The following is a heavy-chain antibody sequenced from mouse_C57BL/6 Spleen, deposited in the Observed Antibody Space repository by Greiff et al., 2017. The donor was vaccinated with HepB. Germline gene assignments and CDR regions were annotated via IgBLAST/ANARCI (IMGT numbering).Heavy chain of an antibody. CDR2: IHPNSGST. CDR1: GYTFTSYW. D-gene: IGHD3-2*02. J-gene: IGHJ4*01. Sequence: VQLQQSGAELVKPGASVKLSCKASGYTFTSYWMHWVKQRPGQGLEWIGMIHPNSGSTNYNEKFKSKATLTVDKSSSTAYMQLSSLTSEDSAVYYCARRTTQALYYYAMDYWGQGTSVTVSS. V-gene: IGHV1-64*01. CDR3: ARRTTQALYYYAMDY.